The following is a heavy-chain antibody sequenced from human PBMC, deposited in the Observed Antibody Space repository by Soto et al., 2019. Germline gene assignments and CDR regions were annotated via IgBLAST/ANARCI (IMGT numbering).Heavy chain of an antibody. CDR2: IIPIFGTA. CDR3: ARESYGGNSDYFDY. CDR1: GGTFSSYA. D-gene: IGHD4-17*01. Sequence: VASVKVSCKASGGTFSSYAISWVRQAPGQGLEWMGGIIPIFGTANYAQKFQGRVTITADKSTSTAYMELSSLRSEDTAVYYCARESYGGNSDYFDYRGQGTLLTGSS. J-gene: IGHJ4*02. V-gene: IGHV1-69*06.